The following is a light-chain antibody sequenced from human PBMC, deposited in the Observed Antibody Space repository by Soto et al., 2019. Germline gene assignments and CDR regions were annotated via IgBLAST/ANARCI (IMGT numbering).Light chain of an antibody. Sequence: SSLTQPPSVTGSPGQSVAISCRGTSSDVGSYNHVSWYQQAPGTAPKVMIYEVSNRPSGVPDRFSGSKSGNTASLTISGLQPEDEADYYCYSFTTSSTYVFGTGTKVTVL. J-gene: IGLJ1*01. CDR3: YSFTTSSTYV. CDR2: EVS. V-gene: IGLV2-18*02. CDR1: SSDVGSYNH.